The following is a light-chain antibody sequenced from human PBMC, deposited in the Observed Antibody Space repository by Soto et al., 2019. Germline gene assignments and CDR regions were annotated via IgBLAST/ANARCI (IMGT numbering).Light chain of an antibody. CDR1: QSVNGDY. Sequence: EIVLTQFPDTLSLSPGERATLSCRASQSVNGDYLAWYRQKPGQAPSLLMYAKSTRATGIPDRFYGSGSGTDFTLTITRLETEAFALYSCQQYGDSPQTFGQGTKVDIK. CDR3: QQYGDSPQT. V-gene: IGKV3-20*01. J-gene: IGKJ1*01. CDR2: AKS.